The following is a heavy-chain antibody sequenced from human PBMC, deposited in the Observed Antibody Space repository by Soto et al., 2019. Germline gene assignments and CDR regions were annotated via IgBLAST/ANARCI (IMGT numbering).Heavy chain of an antibody. CDR1: GFTFSSFE. CDR2: ISGSGSTI. V-gene: IGHV3-48*03. J-gene: IGHJ6*02. CDR3: ARDSRNSYGLDV. Sequence: LRLSCAASGFTFSSFEMNWVRQAPGKGLEWVSYISGSGSTIYYADSVKGRFTTSRDNAKNSLYLQMNTLSAEDTALYYCARDSRNSYGLDVWGQGTTVTVSS.